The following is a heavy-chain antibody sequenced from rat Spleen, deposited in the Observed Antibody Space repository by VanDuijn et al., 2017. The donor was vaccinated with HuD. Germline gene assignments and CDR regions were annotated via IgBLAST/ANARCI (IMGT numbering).Heavy chain of an antibody. J-gene: IGHJ2*01. Sequence: EVQLVESGGGLVQPGRSLKLSCVASGFTFNNYWMTWIRQAPGKGLEWVASITHTGGSTYYPDSVKCRFTISRDNAKSTLYLQMNSLRSEDTATYYCIREVRVAAISTGFDYWGQGVMVTVSS. CDR3: IREVRVAAISTGFDY. V-gene: IGHV5-31*01. D-gene: IGHD1-2*01. CDR2: ITHTGGST. CDR1: GFTFNNYW.